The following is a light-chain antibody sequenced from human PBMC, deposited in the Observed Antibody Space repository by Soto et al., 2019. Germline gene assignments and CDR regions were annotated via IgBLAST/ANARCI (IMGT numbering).Light chain of an antibody. J-gene: IGKJ5*01. CDR3: HQYENLPIT. CDR1: QSVNSN. V-gene: IGKV3D-15*01. Sequence: IVMTQSPATLSVSPGERATLSCRASQSVNSNYLAWYQQKPGQAPRLLIYGISKRATDIPDRFSGSGSGTEFTLTISSLQPEDIAIYYCHQYENLPITFGQGTRLEIK. CDR2: GIS.